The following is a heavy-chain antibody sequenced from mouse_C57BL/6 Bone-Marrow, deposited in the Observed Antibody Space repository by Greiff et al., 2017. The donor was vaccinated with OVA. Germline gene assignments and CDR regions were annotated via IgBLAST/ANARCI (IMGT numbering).Heavy chain of an antibody. V-gene: IGHV1-64*01. CDR1: GYTFTSYW. CDR2: IHPNSGST. CDR3: ARPPYYYGSSGWDFDV. Sequence: VQLQQPGAELVKPGASVKLSCKASGYTFTSYWMHWVKQRPGQGLEWIGMIHPNSGSTNYNEKFKSKATLTVDKSSSTAYMQLSSLTSEDSAVYYCARPPYYYGSSGWDFDVWGTGTTVTVSS. J-gene: IGHJ1*03. D-gene: IGHD1-1*01.